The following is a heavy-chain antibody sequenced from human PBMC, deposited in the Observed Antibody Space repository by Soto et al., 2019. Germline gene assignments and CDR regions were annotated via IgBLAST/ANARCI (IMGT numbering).Heavy chain of an antibody. V-gene: IGHV3-48*02. CDR3: AKDKRDFYYYAMDV. J-gene: IGHJ6*02. Sequence: PGGSLRLSCAASGFTFSSYSMNWVRQAPGKGLEWVSYISSSSSTIYYADNVKGRFTISRDNAKNSLYLQMNSLRDEDTAVYYCAKDKRDFYYYAMDVWGQGTTVTVSS. CDR2: ISSSSSTI. CDR1: GFTFSSYS. D-gene: IGHD3-3*01.